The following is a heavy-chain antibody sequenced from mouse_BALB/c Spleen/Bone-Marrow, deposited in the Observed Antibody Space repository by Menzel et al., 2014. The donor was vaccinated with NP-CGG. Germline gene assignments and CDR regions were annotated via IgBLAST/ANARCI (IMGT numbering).Heavy chain of an antibody. CDR1: GYTFSYYW. CDR2: ILPGTSNT. Sequence: VQLQQSGAELMKPGASVKISCKATGYTFSYYWIGWVQQRPGHGLEWIGEILPGTSNTNYNEKFKGKATFTADTSSNTACMQLSSLTSEDSAVLYCTRSGYGRDFDYWGQGTTLTVSS. V-gene: IGHV1-9*01. CDR3: TRSGYGRDFDY. D-gene: IGHD2-1*01. J-gene: IGHJ2*01.